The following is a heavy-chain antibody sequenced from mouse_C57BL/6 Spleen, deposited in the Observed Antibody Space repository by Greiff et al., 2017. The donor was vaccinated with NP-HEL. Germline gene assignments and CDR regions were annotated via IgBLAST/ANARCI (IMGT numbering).Heavy chain of an antibody. CDR1: GYTFTDYN. D-gene: IGHD2-4*01. CDR3: ARAKYYDYDGAWFAY. V-gene: IGHV1-18*01. J-gene: IGHJ3*01. Sequence: ESGYTFTDYNMDWVKQSHGKSLEWIGDINPNNGGTIYNQKFKGKATLTVDKSSSTAYMELRSLTSEDTAVYYCARAKYYDYDGAWFAYWGQGTLVTVSA. CDR2: INPNNGGT.